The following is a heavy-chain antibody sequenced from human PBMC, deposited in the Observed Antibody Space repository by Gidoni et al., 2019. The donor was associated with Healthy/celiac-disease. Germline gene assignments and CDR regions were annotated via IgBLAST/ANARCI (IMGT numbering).Heavy chain of an antibody. CDR1: GFSLSTSGVG. J-gene: IGHJ4*02. Sequence: QITLKESGPTLVKPTQTLTLTCTFSGFSLSTSGVGVGWIRQPPGKALEWLALIYWDDDKRYSPSLKSRLTITKDTSKNQVVLTMTNMDPVDTATYYCAHSGTAAGIVLPAGLWGFDYWGQGTLVTVSS. CDR2: IYWDDDK. D-gene: IGHD6-13*01. V-gene: IGHV2-5*02. CDR3: AHSGTAAGIVLPAGLWGFDY.